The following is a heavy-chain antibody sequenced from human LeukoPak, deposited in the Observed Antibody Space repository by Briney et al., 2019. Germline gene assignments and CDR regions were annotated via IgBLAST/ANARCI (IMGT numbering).Heavy chain of an antibody. CDR3: ARSTRTGSYTAGLNY. CDR1: GDSISSSICY. J-gene: IGHJ4*02. D-gene: IGHD1-26*01. Sequence: SETLFLTCTVSGDSISSSICYWGWIRQPPGKGLEWIGSIYYSGSTYYKPSLKSRVTISVDTSKNQFSLKLSSVTAADTAVYYCARSTRTGSYTAGLNYWGQGTLVTVSS. V-gene: IGHV4-39*01. CDR2: IYYSGST.